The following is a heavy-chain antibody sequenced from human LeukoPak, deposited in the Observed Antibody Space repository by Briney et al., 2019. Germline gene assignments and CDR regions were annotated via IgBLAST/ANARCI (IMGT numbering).Heavy chain of an antibody. CDR2: IIPIFGTA. CDR1: GGTFSSYA. Sequence: GASVKVSCKASGGTFSSYAISWVRQAPGQGLEWMGGIIPIFGTANYAQKFQGRVTIAADESTSTAYMELSSLRSEDTAVYYCARTESGSEYYYYGMDVWGQGTTVTVSS. V-gene: IGHV1-69*13. D-gene: IGHD3-3*01. CDR3: ARTESGSEYYYYGMDV. J-gene: IGHJ6*02.